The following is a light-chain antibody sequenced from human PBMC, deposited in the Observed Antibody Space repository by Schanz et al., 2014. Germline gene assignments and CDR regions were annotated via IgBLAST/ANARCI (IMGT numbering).Light chain of an antibody. J-gene: IGKJ1*01. CDR2: AAS. CDR3: QQRRNWPPWT. CDR1: QSVSSGY. V-gene: IGKV3D-20*02. Sequence: EIVLTQSPGTLSLSPGERATLSCRASQSVSSGYLAWYQQKPGQAPRLLIYAASRRAPGIPDRFSGSGSGTDFTLTISSLEPEDFAVYYCQQRRNWPPWTFGQGTKVEIK.